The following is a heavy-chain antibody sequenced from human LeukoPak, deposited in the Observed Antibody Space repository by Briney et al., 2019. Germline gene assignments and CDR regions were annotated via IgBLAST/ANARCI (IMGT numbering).Heavy chain of an antibody. CDR2: IYTSGST. J-gene: IGHJ4*02. D-gene: IGHD1-26*01. Sequence: SETLSLTCTVSGGSISSGSYYWSWIRQPAGKGLEWIGRIYTSGSTNYNPSLKSRVTISVDTSKNQFSLKLSSVTAADTAVYYCARASGATTSLFDYWGQGTLVTVSS. CDR1: GGSISSGSYY. V-gene: IGHV4-61*02. CDR3: ARASGATTSLFDY.